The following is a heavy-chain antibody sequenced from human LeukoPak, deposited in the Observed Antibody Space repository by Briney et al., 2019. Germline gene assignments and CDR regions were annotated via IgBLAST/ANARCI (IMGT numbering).Heavy chain of an antibody. CDR2: ISAYNGNT. Sequence: ASVKVSCKASGYTFTSYAMNWVRQAPGQGLEWMGWISAYNGNTNYAQKLQGRVTMTTDTSTSTAYMELRSLRSDYTAVYYCARVYGYSSSWYSVQWAFDIWGQGTMVTVSS. CDR3: ARVYGYSSSWYSVQWAFDI. CDR1: GYTFTSYA. V-gene: IGHV1-18*01. J-gene: IGHJ3*02. D-gene: IGHD6-13*01.